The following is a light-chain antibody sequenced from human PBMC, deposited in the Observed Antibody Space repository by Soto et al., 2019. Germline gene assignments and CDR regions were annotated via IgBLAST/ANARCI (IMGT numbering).Light chain of an antibody. Sequence: EIVMTQSPITLSVSPGERATLSCRASQAIGTTLAWYQHQPGQAPRLLIYGASIRATGIPARFSGSGSGTEFTLTISNLRSEDFAVYYCQQYKRWPPITFGQGTKLEIK. J-gene: IGKJ2*01. CDR3: QQYKRWPPIT. V-gene: IGKV3D-15*03. CDR2: GAS. CDR1: QAIGTT.